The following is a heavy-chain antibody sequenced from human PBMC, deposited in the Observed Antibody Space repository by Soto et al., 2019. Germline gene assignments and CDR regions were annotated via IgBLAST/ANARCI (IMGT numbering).Heavy chain of an antibody. CDR1: GFTFSSYW. Sequence: HPGGSLRLSCAASGFTFSSYWMSWVRQAPGKGLEWVANIKQDGSEKYYVDSVKGRFTISRDNAKNSLYLQMNSLRAEDTAVYYCARDLNYGDYVKAPPRGKRNWGQGTLVTVSS. D-gene: IGHD4-17*01. CDR3: ARDLNYGDYVKAPPRGKRN. CDR2: IKQDGSEK. V-gene: IGHV3-7*01. J-gene: IGHJ4*02.